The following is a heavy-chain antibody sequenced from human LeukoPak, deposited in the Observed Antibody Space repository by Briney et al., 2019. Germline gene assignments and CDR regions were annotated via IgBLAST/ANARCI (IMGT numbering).Heavy chain of an antibody. V-gene: IGHV4-59*01. CDR3: ARDMSGYSSGWGKAYYYYMDV. CDR1: GDSITSYY. CDR2: VSYSGNT. J-gene: IGHJ6*03. D-gene: IGHD6-19*01. Sequence: SETLSLTCIVSGDSITSYYWTWIRQPPGKGLEWIGFVSYSGNTNYNPSLKSRVTISLDTSRNQFSLKLNSVTAADTAVYYCARDMSGYSSGWGKAYYYYMDVWGKGTTVTVSS.